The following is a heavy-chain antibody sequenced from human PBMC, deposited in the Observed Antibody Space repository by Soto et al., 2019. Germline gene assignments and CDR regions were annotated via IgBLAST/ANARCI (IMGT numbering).Heavy chain of an antibody. CDR1: GFTFSSYG. J-gene: IGHJ3*02. CDR3: AKEMSSGNSDAFDI. Sequence: QVQLVESGGGVVQPGRSLRLSCAASGFTFSSYGMHWVRQAPGKGLEWVAVISYDGSNKYYADSVKGRFTISRDNSKNTLYLQMNCLRAEDTAVYYCAKEMSSGNSDAFDIWGQGTMVTVSS. V-gene: IGHV3-30*18. D-gene: IGHD3-10*01. CDR2: ISYDGSNK.